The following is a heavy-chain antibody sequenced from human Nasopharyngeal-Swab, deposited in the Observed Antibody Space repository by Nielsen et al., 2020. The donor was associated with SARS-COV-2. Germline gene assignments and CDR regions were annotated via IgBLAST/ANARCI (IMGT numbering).Heavy chain of an antibody. CDR1: GFTFSSYG. D-gene: IGHD5-18*01. Sequence: GESLKISCAASGFTFSSYGMHWVRQAPGKGLEWVAVIWYDGSNKYYADSVKGRFTISRDNSKNTLYLQMNSLRAEDTAVYYCAKVAYSYGKIDAFDIWGQGTMVTVSS. CDR3: AKVAYSYGKIDAFDI. J-gene: IGHJ3*02. CDR2: IWYDGSNK. V-gene: IGHV3-33*06.